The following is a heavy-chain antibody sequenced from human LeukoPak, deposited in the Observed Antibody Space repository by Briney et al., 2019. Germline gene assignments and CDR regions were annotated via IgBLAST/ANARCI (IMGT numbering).Heavy chain of an antibody. CDR1: GYSFTSYG. CDR2: IKAGNGNT. CDR3: ASSGWYGAGSFDY. J-gene: IGHJ4*02. Sequence: ASVKASCKASGYSFTSYGMHWVRQAPGQRLEWMGWIKAGNGNTKYSQKFQGRVTITKDTSASTAYMELSSLRSEDTAVYYCASSGWYGAGSFDYWGQGTLVTVSS. D-gene: IGHD6-19*01. V-gene: IGHV1-3*01.